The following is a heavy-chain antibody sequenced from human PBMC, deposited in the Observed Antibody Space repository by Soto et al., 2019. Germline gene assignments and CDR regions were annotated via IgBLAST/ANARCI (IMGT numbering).Heavy chain of an antibody. D-gene: IGHD4-17*01. CDR2: VYYSGTT. V-gene: IGHV4-61*01. J-gene: IGHJ4*02. CDR3: ARTTAVPNTLRSRYYFDY. Sequence: SGTLSLTSSVSGGSVNNRTYYWSWIRQPPGKRLEWIGYVYYSGTTNYNPSLKSRVSISVDTSKNQFSLSLSSVTAADTALYYCARTTAVPNTLRSRYYFDYWGQGTLVTVSS. CDR1: GGSVNNRTYY.